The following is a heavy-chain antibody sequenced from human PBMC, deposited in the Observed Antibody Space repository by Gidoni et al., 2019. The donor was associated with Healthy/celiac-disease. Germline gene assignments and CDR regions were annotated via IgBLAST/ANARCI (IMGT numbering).Heavy chain of an antibody. V-gene: IGHV4-59*01. CDR3: ARNNFWSGYYGDYYYYYMDV. D-gene: IGHD3-3*01. CDR2: GST. J-gene: IGHJ6*03. Sequence: GSTNYNPSLKSRVTISVDTSKNQFSLKLSSVTAADTAVYYCARNNFWSGYYGDYYYYYMDVWGKGTTVTVSS.